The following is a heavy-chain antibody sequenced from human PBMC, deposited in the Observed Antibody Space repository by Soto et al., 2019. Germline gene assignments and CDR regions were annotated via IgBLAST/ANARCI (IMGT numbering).Heavy chain of an antibody. J-gene: IGHJ4*02. V-gene: IGHV3-9*01. D-gene: IGHD3-10*01. CDR1: GFTFDDYA. Sequence: EVQLVESGGGLVQPGRSLRLSCAASGFTFDDYAMHWVRQAPGKGLEWVSGISWNSGSIGYADSVKGRFTISRDNAKNSLYLQMNSLGSEDTALYYCAKDATTGSGSYRGADYWGQGTLVTVSS. CDR2: ISWNSGSI. CDR3: AKDATTGSGSYRGADY.